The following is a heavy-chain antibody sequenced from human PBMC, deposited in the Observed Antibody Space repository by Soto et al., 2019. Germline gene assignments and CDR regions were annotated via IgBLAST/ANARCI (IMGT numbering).Heavy chain of an antibody. CDR2: TSHDGVT. D-gene: IGHD1-26*01. J-gene: IGHJ4*02. Sequence: PSETLSLTCAVFSGSIDNVYWWSLVRQSPGKGLEWIGETSHDGVTNYNPSLEGRVTISIDKSKNQFYLDLNSVTAADTAVYYCARRYGGNFDFWGQGTLVTVSS. CDR3: ARRYGGNFDF. V-gene: IGHV4-4*02. CDR1: SGSIDNVYW.